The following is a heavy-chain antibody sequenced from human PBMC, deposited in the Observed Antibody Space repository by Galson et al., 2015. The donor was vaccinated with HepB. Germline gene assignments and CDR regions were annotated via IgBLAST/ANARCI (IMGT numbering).Heavy chain of an antibody. CDR1: GFTGSTNY. D-gene: IGHD3-10*01. Sequence: SLRLSCAVSGFTGSTNYMSWVRQAPGKGLEWVSLIHGAGITRYAESVKGRFTISRDNSKNTMYLQMNSLRAEDTAVYYCTTGALFRGYHYMDGWGKGTTVTVSS. CDR3: TTGALFRGYHYMDG. V-gene: IGHV3-53*01. J-gene: IGHJ6*03. CDR2: IHGAGIT.